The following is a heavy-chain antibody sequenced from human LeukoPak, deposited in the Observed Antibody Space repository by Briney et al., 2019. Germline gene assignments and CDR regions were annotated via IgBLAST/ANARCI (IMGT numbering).Heavy chain of an antibody. Sequence: GGSLRLSCAASGCTFSSYAMSWVRQAPGKGLEWVGAISGSGGSTYYADFVKGRFTISSDNSKNPLYLQMNSLRAEDTAVYYCAKEGSSWAKFHHWAQGPLVSVPS. D-gene: IGHD6-13*01. J-gene: IGHJ4*02. CDR1: GCTFSSYA. V-gene: IGHV3-23*01. CDR3: AKEGSSWAKFHH. CDR2: ISGSGGST.